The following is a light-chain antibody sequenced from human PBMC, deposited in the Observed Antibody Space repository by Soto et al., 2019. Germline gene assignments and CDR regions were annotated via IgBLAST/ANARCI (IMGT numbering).Light chain of an antibody. Sequence: EIVMTQSPATLSVSPGERATLSCRASQSVSSNLAWYQQKPGQAPRLIIYGASTRANGIPARFIGSGAGTEFTLTISSLQSEDFAVYYCQQYNNWPPITFGQGTRLEIK. CDR1: QSVSSN. V-gene: IGKV3-15*01. CDR2: GAS. CDR3: QQYNNWPPIT. J-gene: IGKJ5*01.